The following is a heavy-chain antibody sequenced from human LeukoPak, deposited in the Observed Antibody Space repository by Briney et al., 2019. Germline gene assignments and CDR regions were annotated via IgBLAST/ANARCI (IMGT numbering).Heavy chain of an antibody. CDR3: AHRGAMLRGALNWFDP. D-gene: IGHD3-10*01. J-gene: IGHJ5*02. CDR2: LYWDDDK. CDR1: GSSLSTSCGA. V-gene: IGHV2-5*02. Sequence: SGPTQSKPTQPLTLTCSLSGSSLSTSCGAVGWIRQPSVKALEWVTLLYWDDDKRYSPSLRGRLTITKDTSKSQVVLTMTHMDPVDRATYYCAHRGAMLRGALNWFDPWGQGTLVTVSS.